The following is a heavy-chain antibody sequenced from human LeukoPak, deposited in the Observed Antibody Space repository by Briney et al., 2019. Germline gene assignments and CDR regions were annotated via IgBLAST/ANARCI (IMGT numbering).Heavy chain of an antibody. CDR2: IYIDGGRT. Sequence: GGSLRLSCAASGFTVNSNYMSWVRQAPGKGLEWVSRIYIDGGRTAYADSVKGRFTISRDNARNTVSLQLSSLRAEDTAVYFCARGLRDDYGTDVWGQGTTVTVSS. J-gene: IGHJ6*02. V-gene: IGHV3-74*01. CDR1: GFTVNSNY. CDR3: ARGLRDDYGTDV.